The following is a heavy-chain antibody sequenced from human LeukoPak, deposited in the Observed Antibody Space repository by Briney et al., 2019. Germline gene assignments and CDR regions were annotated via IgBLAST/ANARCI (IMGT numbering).Heavy chain of an antibody. CDR3: AAGCSSTSCYWYYYTDV. CDR1: GGSFSGYY. V-gene: IGHV4-34*01. D-gene: IGHD2-2*01. J-gene: IGHJ6*03. Sequence: PSETLSLTCAVYGGSFSGYYWSWIRQPPGKGLEWIGEINQSGSTNYNPSLKSRVTISVDTSKKQFSLRLSPVTAADTAVYYCAAGCSSTSCYWYYYTDVWGKGTTVTVSS. CDR2: INQSGST.